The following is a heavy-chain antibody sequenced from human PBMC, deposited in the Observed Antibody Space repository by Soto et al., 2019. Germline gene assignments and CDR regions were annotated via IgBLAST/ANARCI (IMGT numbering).Heavy chain of an antibody. Sequence: EVQLLESGGGLVQPGGSLRLSCAASGFTFSSYAMSWVRQAPGKGLEWVSAISGSGGSTYYADSVKGRFSISRDNSKNTLYLQRNSLRDEDTAVYYCEKSPPPPLGYYGFPPETDDAFDIWGQGTMVTVSS. CDR3: EKSPPPPLGYYGFPPETDDAFDI. V-gene: IGHV3-23*01. CDR2: ISGSGGST. CDR1: GFTFSSYA. D-gene: IGHD3-22*01. J-gene: IGHJ3*02.